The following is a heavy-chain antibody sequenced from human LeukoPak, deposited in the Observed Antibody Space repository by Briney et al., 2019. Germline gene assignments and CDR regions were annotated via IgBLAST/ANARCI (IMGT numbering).Heavy chain of an antibody. D-gene: IGHD3-22*01. Sequence: GGSLRLSCAASGFTVSSNYMSWVRQAPGKGLEGVSVIYSGGSTYYSDSVKGRFTISRDNSKNTLYLQMNSLRAEDTAVYYCAKYSSGYSFDAFDIWGQGTMVTVSS. CDR1: GFTVSSNY. J-gene: IGHJ3*02. CDR3: AKYSSGYSFDAFDI. V-gene: IGHV3-53*01. CDR2: IYSGGST.